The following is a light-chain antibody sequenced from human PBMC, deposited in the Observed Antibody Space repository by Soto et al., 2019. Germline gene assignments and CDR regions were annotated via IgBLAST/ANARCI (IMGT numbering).Light chain of an antibody. Sequence: QSVLTQPASLSGSPGQSITISCTGTSSDIGAYNYVSWYQQYPGKAPKLMIYGVTNRPSGVSNRFSGSKTGNTASLTISGLQAEDEADYYCFSHRSGDSHVLGTGTKVTVL. V-gene: IGLV2-14*01. CDR3: FSHRSGDSHV. J-gene: IGLJ1*01. CDR1: SSDIGAYNY. CDR2: GVT.